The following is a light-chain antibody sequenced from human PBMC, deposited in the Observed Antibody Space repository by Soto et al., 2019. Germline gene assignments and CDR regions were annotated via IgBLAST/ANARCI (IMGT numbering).Light chain of an antibody. Sequence: DIQMTQSPSSVSASIGDTVTITCRASQDINVYLNWYQQKPGEVHKLLIYSASTLHSGVPSRFSGSGSETDFTLTIRSLQPEDFATYYCQHGYVAPYSFGQGTKVDI. J-gene: IGKJ2*03. CDR3: QHGYVAPYS. V-gene: IGKV1-39*01. CDR2: SAS. CDR1: QDINVY.